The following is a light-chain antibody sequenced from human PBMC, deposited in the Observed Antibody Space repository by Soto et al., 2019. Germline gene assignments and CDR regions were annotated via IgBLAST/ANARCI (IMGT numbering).Light chain of an antibody. CDR2: GAS. Sequence: EIVMTQSPATLSVSPGERATLSCRASQSVNNNLAWYQQKPGQAPRLLIYGASTRATGFPARFSGSGSGTDFTLTISRLQSEDFAVYYCQQYNNWPPITFGQGTRLEIK. CDR3: QQYNNWPPIT. J-gene: IGKJ5*01. V-gene: IGKV3-15*01. CDR1: QSVNNN.